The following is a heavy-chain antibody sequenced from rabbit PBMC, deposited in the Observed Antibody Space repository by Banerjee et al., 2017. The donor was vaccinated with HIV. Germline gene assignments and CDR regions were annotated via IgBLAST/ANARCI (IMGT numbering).Heavy chain of an antibody. CDR2: INTSSGNT. V-gene: IGHV1S45*01. Sequence: QEQLEESGGDLVKPGASLTLTCTTSGFSFSSNAMCWVRQAPGKGPEWIACINTSSGNTVYATWAKGRFTISRTSSTTVALQMTSLTAADTATYFCARDLAGVIGWNFGLWGQGTLVTVS. D-gene: IGHD4-1*01. CDR3: ARDLAGVIGWNFGL. J-gene: IGHJ3*01. CDR1: GFSFSSNA.